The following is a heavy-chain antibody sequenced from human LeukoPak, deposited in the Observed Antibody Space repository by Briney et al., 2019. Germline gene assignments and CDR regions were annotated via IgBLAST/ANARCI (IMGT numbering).Heavy chain of an antibody. V-gene: IGHV4-61*02. D-gene: IGHD1-26*01. CDR3: ARDRGSIVGATTGFDY. J-gene: IGHJ4*02. CDR1: GGSISSGSYY. Sequence: SETLSLTCTVSGGSISSGSYYWSWIRQPAGKGLEWIGRIYTSGSTNYNPSLKSRVTISVDTSKNQFSLKLSSVTAADTAVYYCARDRGSIVGATTGFDYWGQGTLVTVSS. CDR2: IYTSGST.